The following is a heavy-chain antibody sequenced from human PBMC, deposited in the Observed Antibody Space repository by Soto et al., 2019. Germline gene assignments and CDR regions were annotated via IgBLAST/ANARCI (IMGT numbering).Heavy chain of an antibody. CDR3: AGTSCSSTTCPTTY. J-gene: IGHJ4*02. CDR1: GYTFTGYY. D-gene: IGHD2-2*01. Sequence: QVQLVQSGAEVKKPGASVKVSCKTSGYTFTGYYIYWVRQAPGQGLEWMGWINPHSGGTDSSQKFQGWVTMTRDTSISTAYMELSRLRSDDTGVYYCAGTSCSSTTCPTTYWGQGTLVTVSS. V-gene: IGHV1-2*04. CDR2: INPHSGGT.